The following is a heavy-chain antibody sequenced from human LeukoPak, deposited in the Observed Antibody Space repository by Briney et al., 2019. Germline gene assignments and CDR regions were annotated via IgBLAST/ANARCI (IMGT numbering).Heavy chain of an antibody. CDR3: AREAPPLHDAFDI. Sequence: GGSLRLSCAASGFTFRSYGMHWVRQAPGKGLEWVAVIWYDGSNKYYADSVKGRFTISRDNSKNTLYLQMNSLRAEDTAVYYCAREAPPLHDAFDIWGQGTMVTVSS. CDR1: GFTFRSYG. V-gene: IGHV3-33*01. CDR2: IWYDGSNK. D-gene: IGHD2-15*01. J-gene: IGHJ3*02.